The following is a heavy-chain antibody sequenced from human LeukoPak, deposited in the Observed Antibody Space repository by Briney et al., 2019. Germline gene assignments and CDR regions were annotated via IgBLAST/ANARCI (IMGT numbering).Heavy chain of an antibody. V-gene: IGHV1-69*13. D-gene: IGHD3-22*01. CDR3: ARAYYDSSGYYYYYGMDV. J-gene: IGHJ6*02. CDR1: GGTFSSYA. Sequence: SVKVSCKASGGTFSSYAISWVRQAPGQGLEWMGGIIPIFGTANYAQKFQGRVTITADESTSTAYMELSSLRSEDTAVYYCARAYYDSSGYYYYYGMDVWGQGTTVSVSS. CDR2: IIPIFGTA.